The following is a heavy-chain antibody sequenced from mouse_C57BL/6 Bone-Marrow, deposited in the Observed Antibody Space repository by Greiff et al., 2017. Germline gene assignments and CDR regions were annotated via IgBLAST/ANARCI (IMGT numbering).Heavy chain of an antibody. CDR2: ISSGSSTS. V-gene: IGHV5-17*01. Sequence: EVKLVESGGGLVKPGGSLKLSCAASGFTFSDYGMHWVRQAPEKGLEGVAYISSGSSTSYYADTVKGRFTISRDNAKNTLFLQMTSLRSEDTAMYYCARGSNFDAMDYWGQGTSVTVSS. D-gene: IGHD4-1*01. CDR1: GFTFSDYG. J-gene: IGHJ4*01. CDR3: ARGSNFDAMDY.